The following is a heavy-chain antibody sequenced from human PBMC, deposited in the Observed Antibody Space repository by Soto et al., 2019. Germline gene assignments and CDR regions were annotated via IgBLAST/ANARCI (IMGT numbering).Heavy chain of an antibody. Sequence: EVQLVPSGTEVKKPGESLKISCKGSGYTFTSYWIGWVRQVRGEGLELMGIIYPGDSDTRYSQSLQGQVTISADKSINTAYLEWSSLKASETAMYYCARPTPFGSGYGFFDYWGQGTLVTVSS. J-gene: IGHJ4*02. D-gene: IGHD4-17*01. CDR2: IYPGDSDT. V-gene: IGHV5-51*01. CDR1: GYTFTSYW. CDR3: ARPTPFGSGYGFFDY.